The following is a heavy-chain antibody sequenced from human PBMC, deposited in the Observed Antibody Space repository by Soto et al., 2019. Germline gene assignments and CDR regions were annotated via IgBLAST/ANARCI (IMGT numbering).Heavy chain of an antibody. CDR1: GFTFTNYW. CDR3: ASSATGLYGDYN. CDR2: INSDGSNI. Sequence: EVQLVESGGGLVHPGGSLKLSCAASGFTFTNYWIHWVRQAPGKGLVWVSRINSDGSNINYADFVKGRFTISRDNAKTTVYLQMNSLRAEDTAVYFCASSATGLYGDYNWGQGALVTVSS. D-gene: IGHD4-17*01. V-gene: IGHV3-74*01. J-gene: IGHJ4*02.